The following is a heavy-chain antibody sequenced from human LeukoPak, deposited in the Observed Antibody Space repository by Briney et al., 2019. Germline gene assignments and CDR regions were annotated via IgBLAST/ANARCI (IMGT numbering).Heavy chain of an antibody. CDR3: ARGGTNDYYAY. CDR2: INSDGRTT. D-gene: IGHD2-8*01. J-gene: IGHJ4*02. V-gene: IGHV3-74*01. Sequence: GGSLRLSCAASGFTFSSYWVCWVRQAPGKWLVWVSCINSDGRTTSYADSVKGRFTISRDNAKSTLYLQMNSLSAEDTAVFYCARGGTNDYYAYWGQGTLVTVSS. CDR1: GFTFSSYW.